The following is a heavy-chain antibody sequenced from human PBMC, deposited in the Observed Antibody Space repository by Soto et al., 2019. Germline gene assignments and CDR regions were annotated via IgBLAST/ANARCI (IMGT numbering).Heavy chain of an antibody. CDR1: GFTFGNSW. V-gene: IGHV3-74*01. Sequence: PXVSLRLSCAASGFTFGNSWMHWVRQAPGKGLEWVSRMNSDGSSTNYADSVKGRFTVSRDNAKDTLYLQMNSLRAEDTAVYYCATAEVDYWGPGTLVTVSS. CDR3: ATAEVDY. CDR2: MNSDGSST. J-gene: IGHJ4*02.